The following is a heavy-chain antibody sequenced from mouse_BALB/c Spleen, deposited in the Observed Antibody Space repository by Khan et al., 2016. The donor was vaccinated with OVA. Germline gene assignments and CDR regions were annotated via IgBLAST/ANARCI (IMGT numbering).Heavy chain of an antibody. CDR2: ISSVGDYT. V-gene: IGHV5-6*01. Sequence: EVELVESGGDLVKPGGSLKLSCAASGFTFSSYSMSWVRQTPDKRLEWVTTISSVGDYTYSPDSVKGRFTISRDNAKNPLYLKTSSLKSEETAIYYCEMHLTGSFVYWGQGTLVTVSA. D-gene: IGHD4-1*01. CDR1: GFTFSSYS. J-gene: IGHJ3*01. CDR3: EMHLTGSFVY.